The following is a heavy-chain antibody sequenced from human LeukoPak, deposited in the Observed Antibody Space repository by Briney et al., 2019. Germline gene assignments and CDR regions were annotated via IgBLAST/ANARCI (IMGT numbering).Heavy chain of an antibody. V-gene: IGHV4-39*01. CDR3: ARHGENDVEMATIDY. D-gene: IGHD5-24*01. CDR1: GGSISSSSYY. Sequence: PSETLSLTCTVSGGSISSSSYYWGWIRRPPGKGLEWIGSIYYSGSTYYNPSLKSRVTISVDTSKNQFSLKLSSVTAADTAVYYCARHGENDVEMATIDYWGQGTLVTVSS. CDR2: IYYSGST. J-gene: IGHJ4*02.